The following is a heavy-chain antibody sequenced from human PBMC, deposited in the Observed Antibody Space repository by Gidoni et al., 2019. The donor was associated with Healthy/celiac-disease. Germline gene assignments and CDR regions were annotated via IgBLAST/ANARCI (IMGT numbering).Heavy chain of an antibody. CDR1: GGSSRSGSYY. Sequence: QVQLQESCPGLVKPSQTLSLTCTVSGGSSRSGSYYWSWIRQPAGKGLEWIGRIYTSGSTNYNPSLKSRVTISVDTSKNQFSMKLSSGTAAETAVYYCARTQWLVPDYWGQGTLVTVSS. J-gene: IGHJ4*02. D-gene: IGHD6-19*01. CDR2: IYTSGST. CDR3: ARTQWLVPDY. V-gene: IGHV4-61*02.